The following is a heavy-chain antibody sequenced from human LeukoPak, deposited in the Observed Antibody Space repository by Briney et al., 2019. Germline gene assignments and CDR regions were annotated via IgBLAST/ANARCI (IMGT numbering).Heavy chain of an antibody. CDR2: IWFDGRNK. V-gene: IGHV3-30*02. J-gene: IGHJ4*02. D-gene: IGHD3-3*01. CDR1: GFTFSSYG. Sequence: GGSLRLSCAASGFTFSSYGMHWVRQAPGKGLEWVAYIWFDGRNKYYVDSVKGRFTISRDNSKNTLYLQMNSLRAEDTAVYYCAKDRHDFWSGYDYWGQGTLVTVSS. CDR3: AKDRHDFWSGYDY.